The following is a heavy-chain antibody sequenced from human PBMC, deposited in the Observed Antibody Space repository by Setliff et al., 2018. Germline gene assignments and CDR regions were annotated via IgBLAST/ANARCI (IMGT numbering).Heavy chain of an antibody. Sequence: PGGSLRLSCAASGFTFDYYAMHWVRQAPGKGLEWVSGISWNSGIVAYADSVKGRFTISRDNARNSLYLQMNSLRAEDTAVYFCGRWLQWVDYWGQGALVTVSS. CDR3: GRWLQWVDY. D-gene: IGHD5-18*01. J-gene: IGHJ4*02. CDR1: GFTFDYYA. V-gene: IGHV3-9*01. CDR2: ISWNSGIV.